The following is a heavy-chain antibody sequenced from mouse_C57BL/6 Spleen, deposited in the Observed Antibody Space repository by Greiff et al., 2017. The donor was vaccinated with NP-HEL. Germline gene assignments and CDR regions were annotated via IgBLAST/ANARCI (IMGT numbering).Heavy chain of an antibody. Sequence: QVQLQQPGAELVRPGSSVKLSCKASGYTFTSYWMDWVKQRPGQGLEWIGNIYPSDSETHYNQKFKDKATLTEDKSSSTAYMQLSSLTSEDSAVYYCARFEELKYYFDYWGQGTTLTVSS. D-gene: IGHD4-1*01. CDR2: IYPSDSET. CDR1: GYTFTSYW. V-gene: IGHV1-61*01. J-gene: IGHJ2*01. CDR3: ARFEELKYYFDY.